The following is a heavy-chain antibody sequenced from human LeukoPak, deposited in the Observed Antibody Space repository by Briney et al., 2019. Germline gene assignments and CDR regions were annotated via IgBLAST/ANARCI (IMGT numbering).Heavy chain of an antibody. CDR2: TSDRGDYT. V-gene: IGHV3-23*01. CDR3: AKKAQYNGNYPLDY. J-gene: IGHJ4*02. CDR1: GFTFTSYS. Sequence: GGSLRLSCAASGFTFTSYSMSWVRQAPGKGLEWVSGTSDRGDYTYYADSVKGRFTISRDNSKNTLSLQMNSLRAEDTALYFCAKKAQYNGNYPLDYWGQGTLVTVSS. D-gene: IGHD1-26*01.